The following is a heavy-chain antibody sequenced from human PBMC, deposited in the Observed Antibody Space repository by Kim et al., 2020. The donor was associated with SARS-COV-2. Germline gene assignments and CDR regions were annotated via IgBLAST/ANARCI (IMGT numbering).Heavy chain of an antibody. Sequence: GGSLRLSCAASGFTFSSYAMSWVRQAPGKGLEWVSAISGSGGSTYYADSVKGRFTISRDNSKNTLYLQMNSLRAEDTAVYYCAKDPPGLRLWGDPAFDYWGQGTLITVSA. CDR2: ISGSGGST. V-gene: IGHV3-23*01. J-gene: IGHJ4*02. D-gene: IGHD4-17*01. CDR1: GFTFSSYA. CDR3: AKDPPGLRLWGDPAFDY.